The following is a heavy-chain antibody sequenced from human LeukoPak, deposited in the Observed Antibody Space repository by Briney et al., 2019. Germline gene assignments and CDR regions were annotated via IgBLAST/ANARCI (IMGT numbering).Heavy chain of an antibody. CDR2: IHYSGDT. J-gene: IGHJ4*02. Sequence: PSETLSLTCTVSGGXISSSSYYWGWIRQPPGKGLEWIGTIHYSGDTYYSPSLKSRLTISVDTSKNQFSLRLRSVTAADTAVYYCARVVAYDSTGYYLYYFDYWGQGTLVTVAA. D-gene: IGHD3-22*01. CDR1: GGXISSSSYY. CDR3: ARVVAYDSTGYYLYYFDY. V-gene: IGHV4-39*07.